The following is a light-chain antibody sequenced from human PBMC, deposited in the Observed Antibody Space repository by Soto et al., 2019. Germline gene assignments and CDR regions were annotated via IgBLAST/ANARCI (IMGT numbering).Light chain of an antibody. V-gene: IGLV1-44*01. J-gene: IGLJ2*01. Sequence: QSVLTQPPSASGAPGQRVTMSCSGSSSNIGDNIVNWYQQVPGSAPKLVIYSSDHRPSGVPDRFSGSKSGTSASLVISGLQSEDEADYYCAAWDGTLGVVFGVGTKVTVL. CDR2: SSD. CDR1: SSNIGDNI. CDR3: AAWDGTLGVV.